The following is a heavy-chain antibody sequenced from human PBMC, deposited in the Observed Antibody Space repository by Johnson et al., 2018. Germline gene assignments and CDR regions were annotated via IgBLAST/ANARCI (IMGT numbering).Heavy chain of an antibody. J-gene: IGHJ6*02. CDR1: GGTFSSYA. Sequence: QVQLVQSGAEVKKPGSSVKVSCKASGGTFSSYAISWVRQAPGQGLEWMGGIIPIFGTANYAQKFQGRVTITADESTSTAYMELSSLRSEDTAVEYCARRGCSGGSCYSSRYYGMDVWGQGTTVTVSS. V-gene: IGHV1-69*01. CDR2: IIPIFGTA. D-gene: IGHD2-15*01. CDR3: ARRGCSGGSCYSSRYYGMDV.